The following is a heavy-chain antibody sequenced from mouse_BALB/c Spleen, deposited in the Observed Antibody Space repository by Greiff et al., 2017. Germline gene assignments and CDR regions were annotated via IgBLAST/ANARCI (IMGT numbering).Heavy chain of an antibody. CDR1: GFTFSNYW. D-gene: IGHD2-4*01. V-gene: IGHV6-6*02. J-gene: IGHJ1*01. CDR3: TRRDYDYDWYFDV. CDR2: IRLKSNNYAT. Sequence: EVKLVESGGGLVQPGGSMKLSCVASGFTFSNYWMNWVRQSPEKGLEWVAEIRLKSNNYATHYAESVKGRFTISRDDSKSSVYLQMNNLRAEDTGIYYCTRRDYDYDWYFDVWGAGTTVTVSS.